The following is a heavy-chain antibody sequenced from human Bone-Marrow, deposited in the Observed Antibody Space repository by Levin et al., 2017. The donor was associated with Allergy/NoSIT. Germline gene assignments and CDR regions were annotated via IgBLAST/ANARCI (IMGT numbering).Heavy chain of an antibody. CDR1: GDSVFNHY. CDR2: IHYSGSA. D-gene: IGHD2-15*01. V-gene: IGHV4-59*08. J-gene: IGHJ4*02. Sequence: PSETLSLTCTVSGDSVFNHYWSWIRQPPGKGLEWIGYIHYSGSANYNPSLKSRVIMSMDTSKNQFSLNLRSVTAAETAVYYCVRLEGATKDALDYWCQGTLVAVAS. CDR3: VRLEGATKDALDY.